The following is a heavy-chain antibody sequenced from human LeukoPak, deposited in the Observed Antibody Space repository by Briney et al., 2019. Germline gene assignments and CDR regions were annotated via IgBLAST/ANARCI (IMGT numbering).Heavy chain of an antibody. Sequence: SETLSLTCNVSGGSISNYYWSWIRQPAGKGLEWIGRIYTSGSTNYNPSLKSRVTMSVDTSKNQFSLKLSSVTAADTAVYYCARGPGIAAAGIDYWGQGTLVTVSS. D-gene: IGHD6-13*01. CDR1: GGSISNYY. CDR3: ARGPGIAAAGIDY. V-gene: IGHV4-4*07. J-gene: IGHJ4*02. CDR2: IYTSGST.